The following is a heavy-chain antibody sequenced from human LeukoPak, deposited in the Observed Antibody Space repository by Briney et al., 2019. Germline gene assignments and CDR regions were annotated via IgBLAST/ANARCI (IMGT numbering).Heavy chain of an antibody. CDR1: GFTFSSYW. Sequence: GGSLRLSCAASGFTFSSYWMSWVRQASGKGLERVANIKQDGSEKYYVDSVKGRFTISRDNAKNSLYLQMNSLRAEDTAVYYCARDSDYYDSSGYYGYWGQGTLVTVSS. CDR2: IKQDGSEK. D-gene: IGHD3-22*01. V-gene: IGHV3-7*01. CDR3: ARDSDYYDSSGYYGY. J-gene: IGHJ4*02.